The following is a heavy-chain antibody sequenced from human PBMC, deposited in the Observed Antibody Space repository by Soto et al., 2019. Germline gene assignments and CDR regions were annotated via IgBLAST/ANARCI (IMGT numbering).Heavy chain of an antibody. Sequence: ASVKVSCKASGYSFSGSYIHWVRQTPRHGLEWMGWINPKSGHTVLGDKFEDRVTMTRDTSINTVYMQLGRLRSDDTAVYYCARPSPSGYDREEWFDTWGQETRVTVSS. CDR3: ARPSPSGYDREEWFDT. J-gene: IGHJ5*02. CDR2: INPKSGHT. CDR1: GYSFSGSY. V-gene: IGHV1-2*02. D-gene: IGHD5-12*01.